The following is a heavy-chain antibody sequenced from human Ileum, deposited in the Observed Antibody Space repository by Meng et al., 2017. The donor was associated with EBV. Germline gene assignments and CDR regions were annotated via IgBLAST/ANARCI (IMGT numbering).Heavy chain of an antibody. V-gene: IGHV4-4*02. CDR1: GGSMSSTNW. CDR2: IYHSGST. Sequence: VQLKWSGPGLGKPAGTLSLTCAVSGGSMSSTNWWSWVRQPPGKGLEWIGEIYHSGSTNYNPSLKSRVSISVDKSKNQFSLKLSSVTAADTAVYYCARADKVRFDYWGQGILVTVSS. J-gene: IGHJ4*02. CDR3: ARADKVRFDY.